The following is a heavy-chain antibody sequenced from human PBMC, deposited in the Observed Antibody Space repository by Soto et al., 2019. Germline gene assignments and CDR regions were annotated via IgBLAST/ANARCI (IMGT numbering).Heavy chain of an antibody. J-gene: IGHJ4*02. CDR1: GGSFSGYY. CDR2: INHSGST. Sequence: SETLSLTCAVYGGSFSGYYWSWIRQPPGKGLEWIGEINHSGSTNYNPSLKSRVTISVDTSKNQFSLKLSSVTAADTAVYYCARADYYGSGSGGLYFDYWGQGTLVTVSS. V-gene: IGHV4-34*01. CDR3: ARADYYGSGSGGLYFDY. D-gene: IGHD3-10*01.